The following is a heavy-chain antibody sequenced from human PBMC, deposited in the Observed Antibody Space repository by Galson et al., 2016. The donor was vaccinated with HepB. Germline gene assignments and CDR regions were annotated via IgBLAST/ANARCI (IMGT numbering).Heavy chain of an antibody. D-gene: IGHD2-15*01. CDR3: ASTPFGRATGINWFDP. CDR1: GFTFSXXX. J-gene: IGHJ5*02. V-gene: IGHV3-74*03. CDR2: XXTDXXXT. Sequence: SLRLSCAASGFTFSXXXMHXXXQAXXXGPXXVAXXXTDXXXTAYADSVXGRFTIFRDNAKNTLYLQMXSLRAEDTAVYYCASTPFGRATGINWFDPWGQGXXVIVSX.